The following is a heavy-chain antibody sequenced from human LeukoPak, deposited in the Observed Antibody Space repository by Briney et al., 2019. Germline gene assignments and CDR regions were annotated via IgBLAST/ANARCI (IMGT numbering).Heavy chain of an antibody. D-gene: IGHD6-19*01. CDR3: VRDDKSGWYPHSDF. Sequence: GASVKVSCKTSGYTFTNHGISWVRQAPGQGLEWMGWSSSNNDKTYYAQKIQDRVTMTTDTTTGTAFMELRRLRSDDTAVYYCVRDDKSGWYPHSDFWGQGTLVTVSS. CDR1: GYTFTNHG. CDR2: SSSNNDKT. V-gene: IGHV1-18*04. J-gene: IGHJ4*02.